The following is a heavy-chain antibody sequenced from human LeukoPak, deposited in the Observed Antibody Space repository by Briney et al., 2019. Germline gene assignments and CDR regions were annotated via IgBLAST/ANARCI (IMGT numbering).Heavy chain of an antibody. CDR3: ARVDGDSIFY. D-gene: IGHD3-3*02. Sequence: SETLSLTCTVSGGSISSSSYYWGWIRQPPGKGLEWIGDIYYSGSTYYNPSLKSRVTISVDTSKNQFSLKLSSVTAADTAVYYCARVDGDSIFYWGQGTLVTVSS. CDR1: GGSISSSSYY. J-gene: IGHJ4*02. V-gene: IGHV4-39*07. CDR2: IYYSGST.